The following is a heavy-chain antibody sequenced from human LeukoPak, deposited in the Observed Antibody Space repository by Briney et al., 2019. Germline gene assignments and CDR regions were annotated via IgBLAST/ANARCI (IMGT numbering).Heavy chain of an antibody. D-gene: IGHD3-22*01. CDR3: AKGVTDTYYYDSSGDYFDY. J-gene: IGHJ4*02. V-gene: IGHV3-23*01. Sequence: GGSLRLSCAASGFTFSSYAMSWVRQAPGKGLEWVSAISGSGGSTYYADSVKGRFTISRDNSKNTLYLQMNSLRAEDTAVYYCAKGVTDTYYYDSSGDYFDYWGQGTLVTVSS. CDR1: GFTFSSYA. CDR2: ISGSGGST.